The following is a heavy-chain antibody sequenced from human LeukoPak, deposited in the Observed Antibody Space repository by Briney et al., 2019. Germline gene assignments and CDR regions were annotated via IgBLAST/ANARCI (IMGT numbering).Heavy chain of an antibody. D-gene: IGHD6-13*01. J-gene: IGHJ4*02. CDR2: NSGSSGST. V-gene: IGHV3-23*01. Sequence: GGSLSHSCSVSGFTYCFFLMIGPPPAPGRGLVGGSGNSGSSGSTYYAHSVKGRFTISIDNSKNTLYLQMNSLRAEDTAVYYCAKVYSPGDFDYWGQGTVVTVSS. CDR1: GFTYCFFL. CDR3: AKVYSPGDFDY.